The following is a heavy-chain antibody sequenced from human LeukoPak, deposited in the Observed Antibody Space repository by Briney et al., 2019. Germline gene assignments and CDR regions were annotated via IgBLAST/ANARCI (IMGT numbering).Heavy chain of an antibody. CDR1: GFTFTSSA. CDR2: IVIGSGNT. CDR3: ATDDVTTGTKTALGY. J-gene: IGHJ4*02. Sequence: SVKVSCKASGFTFTSSAVQWVRQARGQGLEWIGWIVIGSGNTNYAQKFQERVTINRDMSTSTAYMELSSLRSEDTAVYYCATDDVTTGTKTALGYWGQGTLVTVSS. V-gene: IGHV1-58*01. D-gene: IGHD1-1*01.